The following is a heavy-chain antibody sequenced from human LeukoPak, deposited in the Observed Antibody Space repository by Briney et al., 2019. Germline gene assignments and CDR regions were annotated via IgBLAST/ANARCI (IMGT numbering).Heavy chain of an antibody. CDR1: GYTFSSYE. Sequence: GGSLRLSCAPSGYTFSSYEMNWVPHAPGEGLECVSSICTSSSYIYYTDSVKGGFPLSRHNAQNSLYLQKDTVRAENTPAYLFAGETKRGYSYGSPTDAFDIWGQGTMVTVFS. J-gene: IGHJ3*02. V-gene: IGHV3-21*01. D-gene: IGHD5-18*01. CDR2: ICTSSSYI. CDR3: AGETKRGYSYGSPTDAFDI.